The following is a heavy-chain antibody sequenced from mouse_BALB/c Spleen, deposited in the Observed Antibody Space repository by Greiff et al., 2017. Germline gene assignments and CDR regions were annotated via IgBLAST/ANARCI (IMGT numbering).Heavy chain of an antibody. D-gene: IGHD2-4*01. CDR2: INSNGGST. Sequence: EVKVEESGGGLVKLGGSLKLSCAASGFTFSSYYMSWVRQTPEKRLELVAAINSNGGSTYYPDTVKGRFTISRDNAKNTLYLQMSSLKSEDTALYYCARGYYDYDGFAYWGQGTLVTVSA. CDR1: GFTFSSYY. CDR3: ARGYYDYDGFAY. V-gene: IGHV5-6-2*01. J-gene: IGHJ3*01.